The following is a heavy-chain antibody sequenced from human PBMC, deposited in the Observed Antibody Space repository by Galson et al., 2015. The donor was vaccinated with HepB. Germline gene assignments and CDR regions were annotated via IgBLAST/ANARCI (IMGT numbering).Heavy chain of an antibody. CDR1: GFIFTHYG. CDR2: IWYDGSKK. J-gene: IGHJ6*02. Sequence: SLRLSCAASGFIFTHYGMHWVRQAPGKGLEWAAVIWYDGSKKYYADSVKGRFTISRDNSKNTLYLQMNSLRAEDTAVYYCARGFIWSGPPYHYGLDVWGQGTTVTVSS. V-gene: IGHV3-33*01. D-gene: IGHD3-3*01. CDR3: ARGFIWSGPPYHYGLDV.